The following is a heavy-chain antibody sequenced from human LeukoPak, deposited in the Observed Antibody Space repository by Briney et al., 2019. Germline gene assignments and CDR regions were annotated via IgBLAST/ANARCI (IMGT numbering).Heavy chain of an antibody. J-gene: IGHJ4*02. CDR3: ATSSIVVVPAAPFDY. D-gene: IGHD2-2*01. Sequence: ASVKVSCKVSGYTLTELSMHWVRQAPGKGLEWMGGFDPEDGETIYAQKFQGRATMTEDTSTDTAYMELSSLRSEDTAVYYCATSSIVVVPAAPFDYWGQGTLVTVSS. CDR1: GYTLTELS. CDR2: FDPEDGET. V-gene: IGHV1-24*01.